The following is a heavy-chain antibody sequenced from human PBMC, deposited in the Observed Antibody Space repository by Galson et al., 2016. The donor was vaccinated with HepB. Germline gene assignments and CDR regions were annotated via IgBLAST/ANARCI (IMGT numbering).Heavy chain of an antibody. Sequence: SVKVSCKASGNTFTGYYIHWVRQAPGQGLEWMGWINPRNGGTTYAQKFQGWVTMTRDTSITTAYMELSSLKSDDTAVYYCAREVGGGMDVWGQGTTVTVSS. CDR3: AREVGGGMDV. J-gene: IGHJ6*02. CDR2: INPRNGGT. V-gene: IGHV1-2*04. CDR1: GNTFTGYY.